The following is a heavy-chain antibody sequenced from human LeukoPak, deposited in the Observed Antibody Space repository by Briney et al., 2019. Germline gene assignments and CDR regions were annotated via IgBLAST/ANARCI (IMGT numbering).Heavy chain of an antibody. CDR3: TRESIFGVVTATFDY. Sequence: GRSLRRSCAASGFTFSSYAMHWVRQAPGKGLEWVAVISYDGSNKYYADSVKGRFTISRDNSKNTLYLQMNSLRAEDTAVYYCTRESIFGVVTATFDYWGQGTLVTVSS. V-gene: IGHV3-30-3*01. CDR2: ISYDGSNK. D-gene: IGHD3-3*01. J-gene: IGHJ4*02. CDR1: GFTFSSYA.